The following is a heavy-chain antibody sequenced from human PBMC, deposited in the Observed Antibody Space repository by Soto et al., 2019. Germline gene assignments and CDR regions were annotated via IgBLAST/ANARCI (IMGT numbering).Heavy chain of an antibody. CDR2: IVPIFGTT. Sequence: QVQLVQSGAEVKKPGSSVKVSCQVSGGTFSNYAIDWVRLAPGHGLEWMGGIVPIFGTTYYTQKFQGRATIIADDSTTTAYLEMSRLRSEDTAIYYCARVEAVAGLYNYHGLDVWGQGTAVTVSS. D-gene: IGHD6-19*01. V-gene: IGHV1-69*12. CDR3: ARVEAVAGLYNYHGLDV. CDR1: GGTFSNYA. J-gene: IGHJ6*02.